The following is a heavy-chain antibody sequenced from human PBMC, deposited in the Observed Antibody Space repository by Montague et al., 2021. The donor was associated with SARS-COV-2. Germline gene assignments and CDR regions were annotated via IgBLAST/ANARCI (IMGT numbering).Heavy chain of an antibody. J-gene: IGHJ5*02. V-gene: IGHV4-59*08. Sequence: SETLSLTCTVSGGSISSYYWSWIRQPPGKGLEWIGYIYYGGSTNYSPSFKGRVIMSVDTSNNQFSLRLTSVTAADTAVYYCARLRRPDGYSYWFVPWGQGTLVTVSS. D-gene: IGHD5-24*01. CDR3: ARLRRPDGYSYWFVP. CDR2: IYYGGST. CDR1: GGSISSYY.